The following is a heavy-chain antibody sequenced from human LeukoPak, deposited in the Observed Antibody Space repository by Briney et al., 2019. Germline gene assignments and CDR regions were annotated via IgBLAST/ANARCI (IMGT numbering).Heavy chain of an antibody. V-gene: IGHV4-61*02. CDR3: ARGSGTAMANFDY. CDR2: IYTSGST. CDR1: GGSISSGSYY. Sequence: PSETLSLTCTVSGGSISSGSYYWSWIRQPAGEGLEWIGRIYTSGSTNYNPSLKSRVTISVDTSKNQFSLKLSSVTAADTAVYYCARGSGTAMANFDYWGQGTLVTVSS. D-gene: IGHD5-18*01. J-gene: IGHJ4*02.